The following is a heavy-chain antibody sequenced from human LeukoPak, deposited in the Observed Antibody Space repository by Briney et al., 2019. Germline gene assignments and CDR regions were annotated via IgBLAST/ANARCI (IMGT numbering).Heavy chain of an antibody. D-gene: IGHD4-17*01. CDR1: GFTFSTYS. CDR3: ARDATGDVYLES. J-gene: IGHJ5*02. Sequence: PGESLRLSCAASGFTFSTYSMNWVRQAPGKGLEWVSSISSSSSYIYYADSVKGRFIISRDNAKTSLYLQMNSLRAEDTAVYYCARDATGDVYLESWGQGTLVTVSP. V-gene: IGHV3-21*01. CDR2: ISSSSSYI.